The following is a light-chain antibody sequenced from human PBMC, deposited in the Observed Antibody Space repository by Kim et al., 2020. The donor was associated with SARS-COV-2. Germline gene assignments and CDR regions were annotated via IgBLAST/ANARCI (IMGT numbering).Light chain of an antibody. CDR2: EDN. CDR3: QSYDSSNRV. CDR1: SGSIASNY. V-gene: IGLV6-57*03. J-gene: IGLJ2*01. Sequence: GKPVTISCTRSSGSIASNYVQWYQQRPGSAPTTVIYEDNQSPSGVPDRFSGSIDSSSNSASLTISGLKTEDEADYYCQSYDSSNRVFGGGTQLTVL.